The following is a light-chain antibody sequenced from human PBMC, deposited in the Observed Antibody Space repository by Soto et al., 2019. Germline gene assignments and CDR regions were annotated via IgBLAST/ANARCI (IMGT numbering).Light chain of an antibody. J-gene: IGKJ4*01. CDR3: QQLHSYPLT. Sequence: DIQLTHSPSFLSASVGDRVTITCRASQAISGSLAWYQQKAGKAPKLLIYAASTLQSGVPSRFSGSGSGTDFTLTISSLLPEDFATYYCQQLHSYPLTFGGGTKVEIK. CDR2: AAS. CDR1: QAISGS. V-gene: IGKV1-9*01.